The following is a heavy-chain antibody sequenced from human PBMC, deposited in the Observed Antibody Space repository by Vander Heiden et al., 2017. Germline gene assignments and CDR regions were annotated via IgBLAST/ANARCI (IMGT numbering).Heavy chain of an antibody. CDR3: ARAGSDIAVAGPFDF. V-gene: IGHV3-33*01. Sequence: QVQLVEPGGGVVQAGRSLRLSCAACGFTFKTYGMHWVRQAPGKGLEWLAIIWYDGNTKDYADSVKGRFTISRDNSKNTLYLEMSSLRVEDTAIYYCARAGSDIAVAGPFDFWGQGTLVTVSS. J-gene: IGHJ4*02. CDR2: IWYDGNTK. D-gene: IGHD6-19*01. CDR1: GFTFKTYG.